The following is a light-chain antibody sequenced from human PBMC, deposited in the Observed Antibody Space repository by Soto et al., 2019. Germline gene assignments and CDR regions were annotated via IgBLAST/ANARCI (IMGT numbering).Light chain of an antibody. CDR3: QQYYSYPWT. J-gene: IGKJ1*01. CDR1: QSISSW. CDR2: KAS. V-gene: IGKV1-5*03. Sequence: DIQMTQSPSTRSASVGDRVTITCRASQSISSWLAWYQQKPGKAPKLLIYKASTLESGVPSRFSGSGSGTEFTLTISSLQPDDFATYYCQQYYSYPWTFGQGTKVEIK.